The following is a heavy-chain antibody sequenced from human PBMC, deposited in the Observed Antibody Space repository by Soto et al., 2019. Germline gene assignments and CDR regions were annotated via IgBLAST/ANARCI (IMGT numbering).Heavy chain of an antibody. CDR2: IYHSGST. Sequence: SETLSLTCTVSGYSIRNGYYWGWIRQPPGKGLEWIGTIYHSGSTYYNPSLKSRVTISVDASGNHFSLKLSSVTAADTAVYYCARVGPYCGGDCYSPPPWGQGTLVTVSS. D-gene: IGHD2-21*02. CDR3: ARVGPYCGGDCYSPPP. CDR1: GYSIRNGYY. V-gene: IGHV4-38-2*02. J-gene: IGHJ5*02.